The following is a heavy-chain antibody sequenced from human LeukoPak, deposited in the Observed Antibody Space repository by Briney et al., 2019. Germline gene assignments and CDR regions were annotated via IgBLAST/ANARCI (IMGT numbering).Heavy chain of an antibody. CDR2: ISSSSSYI. Sequence: GGSLRLSCAASGFTFSTYSMNWVRQAPGKGLEWVSYISSSSSYIYYADSVKGRFTISRDNAKNSLYLQMNSLRAEDTAVYYCARADYGGNPWYFDYWGQGTLVTVSS. J-gene: IGHJ4*02. D-gene: IGHD4-23*01. V-gene: IGHV3-21*01. CDR3: ARADYGGNPWYFDY. CDR1: GFTFSTYS.